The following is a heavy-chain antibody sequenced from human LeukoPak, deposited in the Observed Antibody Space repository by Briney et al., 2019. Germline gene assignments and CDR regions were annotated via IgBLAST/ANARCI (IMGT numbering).Heavy chain of an antibody. J-gene: IGHJ4*02. CDR3: ARTYHYDSSSYPRPFDY. D-gene: IGHD3-22*01. CDR2: IYTSGST. CDR1: GGSISSGSYY. V-gene: IGHV4-61*02. Sequence: SETLSLTCTVSGGSISSGSYYWSWIRQPAGKGLEWIGRIYTSGSTNYNPSLGSRVTISIDTSKNQFSLKLSSVTAADTAVYYCARTYHYDSSSYPRPFDYWGQGTLVTVSS.